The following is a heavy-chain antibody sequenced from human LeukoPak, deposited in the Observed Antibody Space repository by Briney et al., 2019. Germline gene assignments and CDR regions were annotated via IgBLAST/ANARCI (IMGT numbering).Heavy chain of an antibody. CDR1: GFTFSIYA. V-gene: IGHV3-23*01. CDR3: AQSVSGYYHEFDY. CDR2: ISGSGGNT. D-gene: IGHD3-22*01. Sequence: PGGSLRLSCAASGFTFSIYAMSRVRQAPGKGLEWVSAISGSGGNTYYTDSVKGRFTISRDNSKNTLYLQMNSLRAEDSAVYYCAQSVSGYYHEFDYWGQGTLVTVSS. J-gene: IGHJ4*02.